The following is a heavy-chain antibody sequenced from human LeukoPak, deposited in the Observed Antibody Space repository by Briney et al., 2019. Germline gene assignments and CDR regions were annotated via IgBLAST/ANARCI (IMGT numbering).Heavy chain of an antibody. D-gene: IGHD3-16*02. CDR1: GFIFSTFA. CDR3: ARPAPPGGIVYGFHF. Sequence: PGGSLRLSCAASGFIFSTFAMHWVRQVPGKGLEWVALISYDGNFRHYAESVKGRFTISRDNSKNTVHLQMNSLGAEDTAVYYCARPAPPGGIVYGFHFWGQGTMVTVSS. V-gene: IGHV3-30*04. CDR2: ISYDGNFR. J-gene: IGHJ3*01.